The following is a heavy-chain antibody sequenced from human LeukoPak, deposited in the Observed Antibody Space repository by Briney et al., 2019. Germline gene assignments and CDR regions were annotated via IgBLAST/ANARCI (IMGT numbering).Heavy chain of an antibody. CDR3: ARGWFYESSGYYVY. CDR2: ISSSSSPI. J-gene: IGHJ4*02. V-gene: IGHV3-48*02. D-gene: IGHD3-22*01. Sequence: GGSLRLSCAASGFTFSTYSMHWVRQAPGKGLEWVSYISSSSSPIYYADSVKGRFTISRDNAKNSLYLQMNSLRDEDTAVYYCARGWFYESSGYYVYWGQGTLVTVSS. CDR1: GFTFSTYS.